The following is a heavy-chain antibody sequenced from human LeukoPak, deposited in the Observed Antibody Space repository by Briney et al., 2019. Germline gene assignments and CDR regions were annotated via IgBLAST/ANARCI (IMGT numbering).Heavy chain of an antibody. CDR3: STTYYYDSSEGY. J-gene: IGHJ4*02. D-gene: IGHD3-22*01. V-gene: IGHV3-15*01. CDR1: GFTFSNAG. Sequence: PGGSLRLSCAASGFTFSNAGMTWVRQAPGKGLEWVGLIKSKSDGGTTYYVAPVKGRFTISRDDSKNTLYLQMNSLKTEDTAVYYCSTTYYYDSSEGYWGQGTLVTVSS. CDR2: IKSKSDGGTT.